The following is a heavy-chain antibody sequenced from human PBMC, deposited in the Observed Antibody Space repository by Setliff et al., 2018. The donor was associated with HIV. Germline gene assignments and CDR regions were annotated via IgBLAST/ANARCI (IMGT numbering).Heavy chain of an antibody. CDR3: ARPSFGIGGGANFDS. D-gene: IGHD3-3*01. CDR2: AHYGGAI. J-gene: IGHJ4*02. V-gene: IGHV4-39*02. Sequence: KPSETLSLTCSVTGASTSDNIYYWGWIRHSPGKGLEWIASAHYGGAIFYNPSLKSRVTMSVDTSGSRFSLKLTSVTAADTAVYYCARPSFGIGGGANFDSWGRGTLVTVSS. CDR1: GASTSDNIYY.